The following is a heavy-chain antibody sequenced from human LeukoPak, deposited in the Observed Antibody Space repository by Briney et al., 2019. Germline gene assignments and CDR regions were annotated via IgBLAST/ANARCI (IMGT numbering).Heavy chain of an antibody. D-gene: IGHD5-12*01. Sequence: GGSLRLSCADSGFTFSSYSMNWVRQAPGKGLEWVSSISSSSYIYYADSVKGRFTISRDNAKNSLYLQMNSLRAEDTAVYYCARDPGGWLRLGYDYWGQGTLVTVSS. J-gene: IGHJ4*02. CDR3: ARDPGGWLRLGYDY. V-gene: IGHV3-21*01. CDR2: ISSSSYI. CDR1: GFTFSSYS.